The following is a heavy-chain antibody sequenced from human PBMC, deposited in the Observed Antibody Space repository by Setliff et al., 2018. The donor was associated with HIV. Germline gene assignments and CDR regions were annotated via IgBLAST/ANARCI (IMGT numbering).Heavy chain of an antibody. Sequence: SETLSLTCAVYGGSFSDYYWSWIRQPPGKGLEWIGEINHSGRTIQSPSLGSRVTISIDTSKNQFSLKLRSVSAADTAVYYCARWAPLRYFDYWGQGTLVTVSS. J-gene: IGHJ4*02. V-gene: IGHV4-34*01. CDR3: ARWAPLRYFDY. CDR1: GGSFSDYY. CDR2: INHSGRT.